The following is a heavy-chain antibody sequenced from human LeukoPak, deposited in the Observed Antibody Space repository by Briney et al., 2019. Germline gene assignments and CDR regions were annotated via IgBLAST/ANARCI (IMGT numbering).Heavy chain of an antibody. Sequence: GGSLRLSCAASGFTFSSYAMSWVRQAPGKGLEWVSAISGSGGSTYYADSVKGRFTISRDNSKNTLYLQMNSLRAEDTAVYSCANANPATTGVIDYWGQGTLVTVSS. J-gene: IGHJ4*02. V-gene: IGHV3-23*01. CDR2: ISGSGGST. CDR1: GFTFSSYA. D-gene: IGHD7-27*01. CDR3: ANANPATTGVIDY.